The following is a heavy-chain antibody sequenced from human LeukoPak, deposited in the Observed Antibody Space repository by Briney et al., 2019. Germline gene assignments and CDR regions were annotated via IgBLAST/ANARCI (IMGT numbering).Heavy chain of an antibody. CDR3: AKDPYLVIGEYYFDY. CDR2: ISGSGGST. V-gene: IGHV3-23*01. D-gene: IGHD3-9*01. CDR1: GFTFSSYA. J-gene: IGHJ4*02. Sequence: GGSLRLSCAASGFTFSSYAMSWVRRAPGKGLEWVSAISGSGGSTYYADSVKGRFTISRDNSKNTLYLQMNSLRAEDTAVYYCAKDPYLVIGEYYFDYWGQGTLVTVSS.